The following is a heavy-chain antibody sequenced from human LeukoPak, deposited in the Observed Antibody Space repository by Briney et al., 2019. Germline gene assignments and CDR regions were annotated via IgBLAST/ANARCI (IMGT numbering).Heavy chain of an antibody. D-gene: IGHD3-22*01. V-gene: IGHV3-7*01. Sequence: QPGGSLRLSCEVSGFMFSNYAINWVRQAPGKGLEWVANIKQDGSEKYYVDSVKGRFTISRDNAKNSLYLQMNSLRADDTAVYYCARDGDISGYSDWGQGTLVTVSS. CDR3: ARDGDISGYSD. CDR1: GFMFSNYA. J-gene: IGHJ4*02. CDR2: IKQDGSEK.